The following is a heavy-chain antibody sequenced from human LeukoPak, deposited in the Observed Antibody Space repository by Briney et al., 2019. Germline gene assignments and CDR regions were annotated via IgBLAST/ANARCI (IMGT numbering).Heavy chain of an antibody. CDR2: IIPIFGTA. CDR1: GGTFSSYA. Sequence: GSSVKVSCKASGGTFSSYAISWVRQAPGQGLEWMGRIIPIFGTANYAQKFQGRVTITTDESTSTAYMELRSLRSEDTAVYYCASSIVVVAARTDAFDIWGQGTMVTVSS. CDR3: ASSIVVVAARTDAFDI. D-gene: IGHD2-15*01. V-gene: IGHV1-69*05. J-gene: IGHJ3*02.